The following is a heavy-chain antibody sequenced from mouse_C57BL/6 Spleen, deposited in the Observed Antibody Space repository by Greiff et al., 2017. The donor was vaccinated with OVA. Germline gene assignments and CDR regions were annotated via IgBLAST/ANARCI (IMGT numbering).Heavy chain of an antibody. CDR1: GFTFSDYG. V-gene: IGHV5-17*01. Sequence: EVKLVESGGGLVKPGGSLKLSCAASGFTFSDYGMHWVRQAPEKGLEWVAYISSGSSTIYYADTVKGRFTISRDNAKNTRFLQMTSLRSEDTAMYYCARDYYGSSYEYFDVWGTGTTVTVSS. CDR3: ARDYYGSSYEYFDV. CDR2: ISSGSSTI. D-gene: IGHD1-1*01. J-gene: IGHJ1*03.